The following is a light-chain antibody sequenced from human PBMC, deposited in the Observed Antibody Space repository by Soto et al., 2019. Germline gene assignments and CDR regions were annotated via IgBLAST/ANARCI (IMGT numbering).Light chain of an antibody. CDR3: QQSYSTLRT. Sequence: DIQMTQSPSSLSASVGDRVTITCRASQSISSYLNWYQQKPGKAPKLLIYAASSLQSGVPSRFSGSGSGTDFTLPIRSLQPEDFATYYCQQSYSTLRTFGQGTKVEIK. CDR1: QSISSY. CDR2: AAS. V-gene: IGKV1-39*01. J-gene: IGKJ1*01.